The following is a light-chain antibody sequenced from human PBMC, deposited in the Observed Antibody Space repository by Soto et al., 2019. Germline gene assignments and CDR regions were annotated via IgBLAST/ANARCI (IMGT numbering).Light chain of an antibody. CDR1: QSLSSNF. V-gene: IGKV3D-7*01. J-gene: IGKJ1*01. Sequence: EIVLTPSPATLSLSPVERATLSCRASQSLSSNFLAWYQQKPGQPPRLLIYDSSTRATGFPDRFSGSGSGTDFTLTISSLQSEDFAVYYCQQYDNWPWTFGQGTKVDIK. CDR3: QQYDNWPWT. CDR2: DSS.